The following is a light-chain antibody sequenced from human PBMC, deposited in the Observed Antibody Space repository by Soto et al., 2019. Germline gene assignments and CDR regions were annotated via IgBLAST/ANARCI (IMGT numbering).Light chain of an antibody. CDR3: SSYTSSSTLV. CDR1: SSDVGGYNY. Sequence: LAQPASVSGSPGQSITISCAGTSSDVGGYNYVSWYQQHPGKAPKFLISEVSNRPSGVSNRFSASKSGNTASLTISGLQAEDEADYYCSSYTSSSTLVFGTGTKVTVL. V-gene: IGLV2-14*01. CDR2: EVS. J-gene: IGLJ1*01.